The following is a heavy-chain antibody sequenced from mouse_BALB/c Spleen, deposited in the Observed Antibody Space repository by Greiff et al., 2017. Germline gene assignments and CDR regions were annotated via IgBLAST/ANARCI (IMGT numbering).Heavy chain of an antibody. J-gene: IGHJ3*01. D-gene: IGHD2-1*01. CDR3: AREGNYSWFAY. Sequence: QVQLQQSGAELVKPGTSVKLSCKASGYNFTSYWINWVKLRPGQGLEWIGDIYPGSGSTNYNEKFKSKATLTVDTSSSTAYMQLSSLASEDSALYYCAREGNYSWFAYWGQGTLVTVSA. CDR2: IYPGSGST. V-gene: IGHV1-55*01. CDR1: GYNFTSYW.